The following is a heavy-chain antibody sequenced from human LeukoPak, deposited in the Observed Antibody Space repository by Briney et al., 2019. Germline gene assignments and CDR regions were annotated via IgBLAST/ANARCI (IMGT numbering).Heavy chain of an antibody. CDR2: INPNSGGT. CDR1: GYTFTGYY. CDR3: AIGRYYDFWSGSVTSDY. Sequence: ASVKVSCKASGYTFTGYYMHWVRQAPGQGLEWMGWINPNSGGTNYAQKFQGRVTMTRDTSISTAYMELSRLRSDDTAVYYCAIGRYYDFWSGSVTSDYWGQGTLVTVSS. V-gene: IGHV1-2*02. D-gene: IGHD3-3*01. J-gene: IGHJ4*02.